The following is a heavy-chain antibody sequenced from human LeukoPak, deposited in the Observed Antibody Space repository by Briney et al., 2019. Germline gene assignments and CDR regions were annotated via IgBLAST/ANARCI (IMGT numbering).Heavy chain of an antibody. CDR3: ARSRWGTAVAAYVY. CDR2: MNPNSGNT. Sequence: GASVKVSCKASGYTFTSYDINWVRQATGQGREWMGWMNPNSGNTGYAQKFQGRVTITRNTSISTAYMELSSLRSEDTAVYDCARSRWGTAVAAYVYWGQGTLVTVSS. V-gene: IGHV1-8*03. CDR1: GYTFTSYD. J-gene: IGHJ4*02. D-gene: IGHD6-19*01.